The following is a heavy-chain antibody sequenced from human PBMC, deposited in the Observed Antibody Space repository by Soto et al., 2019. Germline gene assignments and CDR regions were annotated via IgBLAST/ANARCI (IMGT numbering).Heavy chain of an antibody. CDR1: GFTFSNVW. CDR3: ASYYYGSFDL. D-gene: IGHD3-10*01. Sequence: EVQLVESGGGLVKPGGSLRLSCAASGFTFSNVWMSWVRQAPGKGLEWVGRTKSKGDGGTTDYAAPVKGRFSISRDDSKNTMYLQMNNLKIEDTRVYYCASYYYGSFDLWGQGTLVTVSS. V-gene: IGHV3-15*01. CDR2: TKSKGDGGTT. J-gene: IGHJ5*02.